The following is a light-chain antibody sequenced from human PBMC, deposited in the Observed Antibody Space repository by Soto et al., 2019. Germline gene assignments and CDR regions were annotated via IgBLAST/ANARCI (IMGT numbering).Light chain of an antibody. V-gene: IGLV1-40*01. CDR1: ASNIGANYD. J-gene: IGLJ3*02. CDR3: QSYDFTLGAFWV. Sequence: QSVPTQPPSVSGAPGQRVTISCTGGASNIGANYDVHWYQQLPGTAPKLLIYGTSNRPSGVPDRFSGSKSGTSASLAITGLQAEDEAHYFCQSYDFTLGAFWVFGGGTKLTVL. CDR2: GTS.